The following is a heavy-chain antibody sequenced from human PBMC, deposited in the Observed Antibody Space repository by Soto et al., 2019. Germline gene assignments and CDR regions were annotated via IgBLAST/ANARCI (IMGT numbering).Heavy chain of an antibody. V-gene: IGHV4-34*01. CDR3: ARGLSGYGPLFDY. J-gene: IGHJ4*02. CDR2: INHSGST. Sequence: SETLSLTCAVYGGSFSGYYWSWIRQPPGKGLEWIGEINHSGSTNYNPSLKSRVTISVDTSKNQFSLKLSSVTAADTAVYYCARGLSGYGPLFDYWGQGTLVTVSS. CDR1: GGSFSGYY. D-gene: IGHD5-12*01.